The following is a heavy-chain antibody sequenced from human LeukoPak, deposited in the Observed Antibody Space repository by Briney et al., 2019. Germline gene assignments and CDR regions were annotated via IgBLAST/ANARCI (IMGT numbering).Heavy chain of an antibody. CDR3: AKDLPPCGSCHPFYFDS. J-gene: IGHJ4*02. D-gene: IGHD1-26*01. CDR2: IYSGGST. Sequence: GGSLRLSCAASGFTVSRKYMSWVRQAPGKGLEWVSVIYSGGSTYDADSVKGRFTISRDNSKNTLYLQMNSLRAEDTAVYYCAKDLPPCGSCHPFYFDSWGQGTLVTVSS. CDR1: GFTVSRKY. V-gene: IGHV3-53*01.